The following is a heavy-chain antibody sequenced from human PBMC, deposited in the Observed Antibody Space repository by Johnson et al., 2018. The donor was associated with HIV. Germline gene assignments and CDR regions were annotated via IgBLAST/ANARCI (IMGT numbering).Heavy chain of an antibody. J-gene: IGHJ3*02. V-gene: IGHV3-25*03. CDR1: QFTFSRYY. Sequence: VQLVESGGGLTKPAWSPRLSCAASQFTFSRYYMNCVRQAPGNGLELVGQINPTGGNTYLKDSVKDRFNTSRDNAKNKLQLQKNSLKTEDTAVYYCVGGRISTVVVDLRGGGFDIWGQGTLVTVSS. CDR2: INPTGGNT. D-gene: IGHD2-2*01. CDR3: VGGRISTVVVDLRGGGFDI.